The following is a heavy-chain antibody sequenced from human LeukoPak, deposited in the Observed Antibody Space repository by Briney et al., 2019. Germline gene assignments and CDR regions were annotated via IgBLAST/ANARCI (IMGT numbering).Heavy chain of an antibody. CDR2: INPSGGST. Sequence: ASVKVSCKASGYTFTSYYMHWVRQAPGQGLQWMGIINPSGGSTTYAQKVQGRVTMTRDTSTSTVYMELSSLRSEDTAEYYCARDQRGVTAMDANLDYWGQGTLVTVSS. CDR1: GYTFTSYY. J-gene: IGHJ4*02. CDR3: ARDQRGVTAMDANLDY. D-gene: IGHD5-18*01. V-gene: IGHV1-46*01.